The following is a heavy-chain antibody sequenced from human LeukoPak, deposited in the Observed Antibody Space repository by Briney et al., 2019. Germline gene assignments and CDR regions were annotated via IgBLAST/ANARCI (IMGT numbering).Heavy chain of an antibody. V-gene: IGHV4-61*02. J-gene: IGHJ4*02. D-gene: IGHD3-16*01. Sequence: SQTLSLTCTVSVGSITFGSYYCTWIRQPAGKGLEWIGRIYTSGRTFYNPSLKSRVTISMDTSMNQFSLRLNSVTAADTAVYYCARARLIPASFDDWGQGALVTVSS. CDR1: VGSITFGSYY. CDR2: IYTSGRT. CDR3: ARARLIPASFDD.